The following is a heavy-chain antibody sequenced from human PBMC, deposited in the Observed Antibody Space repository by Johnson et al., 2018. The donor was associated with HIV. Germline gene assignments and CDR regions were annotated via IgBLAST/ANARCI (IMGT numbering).Heavy chain of an antibody. CDR2: ISGSGANT. D-gene: IGHD3-22*01. J-gene: IGHJ3*02. CDR1: GFTFNSYA. CDR3: ARGGYYYDSSGYIGVDAFDI. Sequence: VQLVESGGGLVQPGGSLRLSCAVSGFTFNSYAMSWVRQAPGKGLEWVSAISGSGANTYYADSVQGRFTISRDNSKNTLYLQMNSLRAEDTAVYYCARGGYYYDSSGYIGVDAFDIWGQGTMVTVSS. V-gene: IGHV3-23*04.